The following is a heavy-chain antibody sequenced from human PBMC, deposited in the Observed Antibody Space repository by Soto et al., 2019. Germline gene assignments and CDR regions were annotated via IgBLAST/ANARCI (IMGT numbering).Heavy chain of an antibody. D-gene: IGHD2-2*01. CDR3: AKALRPSLNFFYYMDV. CDR1: GFTFGSYA. CDR2: LGGDGFTT. Sequence: EVQLLESGGNLVEPEGSLRLSCVVSGFTFGSYAMSWVRQAPEKGPEWVAILGGDGFTTYYADSVRGRFTISGDKSKSTLSLQMNSLRADDAGVYYCAKALRPSLNFFYYMDVWGRGTSVIVSS. J-gene: IGHJ6*03. V-gene: IGHV3-23*01.